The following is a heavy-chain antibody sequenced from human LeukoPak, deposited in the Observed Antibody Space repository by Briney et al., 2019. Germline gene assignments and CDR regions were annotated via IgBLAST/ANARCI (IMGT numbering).Heavy chain of an antibody. CDR1: GGSISSGDYY. CDR2: IYYSGST. J-gene: IGHJ4*02. D-gene: IGHD5-18*01. Sequence: SETLSLTCTVSGGSISSGDYYWSWIRQPPGKGLEWIGYIYYSGSTYYNPSLKSRVTISVDTSKNQFSLKLSSVTAADTAVYYCARARNPNDGSYGYFLGLYGYFDYWGQGTLVTVSS. V-gene: IGHV4-30-4*01. CDR3: ARARNPNDGSYGYFLGLYGYFDY.